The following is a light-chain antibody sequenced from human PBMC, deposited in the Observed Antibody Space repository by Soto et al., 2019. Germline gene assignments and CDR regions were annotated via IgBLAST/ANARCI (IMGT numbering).Light chain of an antibody. J-gene: IGKJ1*01. CDR3: QKYGSWT. CDR1: QSVSSSY. CDR2: GAS. Sequence: EIVLTQSPGTLSLSPGERATLSCRASQSVSSSYLAWYQQKPGQAPRRPIYGASTRATGIPDRFRRRVSGTDFTITISRLEPEDFAVYYGQKYGSWTFGQGTQVEIK. V-gene: IGKV3-20*01.